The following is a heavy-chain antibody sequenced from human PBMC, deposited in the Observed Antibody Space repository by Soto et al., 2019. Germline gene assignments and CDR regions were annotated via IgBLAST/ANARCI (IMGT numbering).Heavy chain of an antibody. CDR2: ISAYNGNT. D-gene: IGHD2-2*01. V-gene: IGHV1-18*01. J-gene: IGHJ4*02. CDR1: GYTFTSYG. CDR3: ARSDIVVVPAATQYDPFDY. Sequence: ASVKVSCKASGYTFTSYGISWVRQAPGQGLEWMGWISAYNGNTNYAQKLQGRVTMTTDTSTSTAYMELRSLRSDDTAVHYCARSDIVVVPAATQYDPFDYWGQGTLVTVSS.